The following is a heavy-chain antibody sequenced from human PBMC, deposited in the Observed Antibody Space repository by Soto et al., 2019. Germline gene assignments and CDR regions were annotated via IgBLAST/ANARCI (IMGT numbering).Heavy chain of an antibody. CDR2: IKSKIDGGTT. CDR3: TTERMAVAGYSPNH. CDR1: GFTFSDAW. V-gene: IGHV3-15*07. D-gene: IGHD6-19*01. J-gene: IGHJ4*02. Sequence: EVQLVESGGDLVKPGGSLRLSCAVSGFTFSDAWMSWVRQAPGKGLEWVGRIKSKIDGGTTDYAAPVKGRFSISRDDSKNTLSLQMNSLKTEDTAVYFCTTERMAVAGYSPNHWGQGTLVTVSS.